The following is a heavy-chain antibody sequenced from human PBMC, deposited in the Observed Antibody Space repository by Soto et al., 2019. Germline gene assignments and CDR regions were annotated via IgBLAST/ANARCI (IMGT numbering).Heavy chain of an antibody. J-gene: IGHJ5*02. CDR1: GYTFTSYD. V-gene: IGHV1-8*01. CDR2: MNPNSGNT. CDR3: ARGYGGPIGWFDP. D-gene: IGHD3-16*01. Sequence: ASVKVSCKASGYTFTSYDINWVRQAPGQGLEYLGWMNPNSGNTEYSQKFQGRVTITRDTSTSTAYMELSSLRSEDTAVYYCARGYGGPIGWFDPWGQGTLVTVSS.